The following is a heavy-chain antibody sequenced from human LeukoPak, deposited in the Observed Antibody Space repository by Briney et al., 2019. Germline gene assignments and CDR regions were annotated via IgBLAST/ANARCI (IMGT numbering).Heavy chain of an antibody. CDR1: GGSFSGYY. V-gene: IGHV4-34*01. D-gene: IGHD3-22*01. CDR3: ARGRQDVTMIVVVMTAVSYYLDV. Sequence: QSSETLSLTCAVYGGSFSGYYWTWIRQTPEKGLEWIGEMNPSGSTNYNPSFKSRVTISVDTSKNQFSLELSSVTAADTAVYYCARGRQDVTMIVVVMTAVSYYLDVWGKGTTVTVS. CDR2: MNPSGST. J-gene: IGHJ6*03.